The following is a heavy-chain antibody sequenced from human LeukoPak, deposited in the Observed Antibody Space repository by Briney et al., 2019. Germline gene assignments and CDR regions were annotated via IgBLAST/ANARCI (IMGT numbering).Heavy chain of an antibody. CDR1: GGAINNFS. CDR3: ARSSMSTAQRFAIDS. Sequence: SETLSLTCSVSGGAINNFSWNGIRQPPGRGLEWIGYIYYTGGTSYLPSLKSRVTISLDASKNQFSLNLSSVSTADTAVYYCARSSMSTAQRFAIDSWGQGTLVTVSS. D-gene: IGHD5-18*01. CDR2: IYYTGGT. J-gene: IGHJ4*02. V-gene: IGHV4-59*01.